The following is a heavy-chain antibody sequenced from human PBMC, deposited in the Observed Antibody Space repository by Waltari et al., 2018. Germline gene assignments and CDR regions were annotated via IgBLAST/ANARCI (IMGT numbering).Heavy chain of an antibody. D-gene: IGHD3-16*02. CDR3: ARREHDYDYVGGSYRRVIDTFDI. J-gene: IGHJ3*02. V-gene: IGHV5-51*03. CDR1: GDKFSTYW. Sequence: EVRLVQSGAEVKKPGESLKISCKGSGDKFSTYWIGWVRQMPGKGLEWMGIIYDGNSETRDTPSCRGHVTMAADKSITTAYLQWSSLKASDTARYYCARREHDYDYVGGSYRRVIDTFDIWGQGTRVTVSS. CDR2: IYDGNSET.